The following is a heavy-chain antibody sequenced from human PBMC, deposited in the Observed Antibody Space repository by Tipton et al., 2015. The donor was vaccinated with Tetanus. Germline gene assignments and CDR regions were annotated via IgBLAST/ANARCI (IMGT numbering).Heavy chain of an antibody. Sequence: QLVQSGAEVKKPGASVKVSCKASGYTFTGYYMHWVRQAPGQGLEWMGWINPNSGGTIYAQKFQGRVTMTRDTSISTAYMELSRLRSDDTAVYYCAREAMAAAGTGDYWGQGTLVTVSS. V-gene: IGHV1-2*02. D-gene: IGHD6-13*01. J-gene: IGHJ4*02. CDR2: INPNSGGT. CDR3: AREAMAAAGTGDY. CDR1: GYTFTGYY.